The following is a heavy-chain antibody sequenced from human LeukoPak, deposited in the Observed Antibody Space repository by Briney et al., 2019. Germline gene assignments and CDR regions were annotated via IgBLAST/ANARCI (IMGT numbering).Heavy chain of an antibody. D-gene: IGHD3-16*01. CDR3: ARAITIGGLFDY. CDR2: IYYSGST. CDR1: GDSINSGNYY. V-gene: IGHV4-61*10. J-gene: IGHJ4*02. Sequence: SETLSLTCTVSGDSINSGNYYWSWIRQPAGKGLEWIGYIYYSGSTNYNPSLKSRVTISVDTSKNQFSLKLSSVTAADTAVYYCARAITIGGLFDYWGQGTLVTVSS.